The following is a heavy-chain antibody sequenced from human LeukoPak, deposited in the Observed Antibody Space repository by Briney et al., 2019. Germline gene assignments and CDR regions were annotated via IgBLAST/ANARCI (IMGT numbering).Heavy chain of an antibody. CDR2: INHSGST. J-gene: IGHJ4*02. Sequence: PSETLSLTCAVYGGSFSGYYWSWIRQPPGKGLEWIGEINHSGSTNYNPSLKSRVTISVDTSKNQFSLKLSSATAADTAVYYCARSRDTAMPTDYWGQGTLVTVSS. CDR3: ARSRDTAMPTDY. D-gene: IGHD5-18*01. CDR1: GGSFSGYY. V-gene: IGHV4-34*01.